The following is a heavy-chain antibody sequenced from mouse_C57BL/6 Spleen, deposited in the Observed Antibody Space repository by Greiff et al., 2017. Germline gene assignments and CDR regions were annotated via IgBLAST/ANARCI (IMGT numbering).Heavy chain of an antibody. Sequence: DVQLVESGPELVKPGASVKISCKASGYSFTGYYMHWVKQSSEKSLEWIGEINPSTGGTSYNQKFKGKATLTVDKSSSTAYMQLKSLTSEDSAVYYCARSYGNYWYFDVWGTGTTVTVSS. D-gene: IGHD2-1*01. V-gene: IGHV1-43*01. J-gene: IGHJ1*03. CDR3: ARSYGNYWYFDV. CDR1: GYSFTGYY. CDR2: INPSTGGT.